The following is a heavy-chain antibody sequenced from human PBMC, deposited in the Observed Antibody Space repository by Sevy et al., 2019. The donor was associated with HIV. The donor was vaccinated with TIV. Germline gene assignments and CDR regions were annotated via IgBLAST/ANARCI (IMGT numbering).Heavy chain of an antibody. D-gene: IGHD1-26*01. CDR1: GGTFSSYA. J-gene: IGHJ4*02. CDR3: AVGPSGSYRVNYFDY. V-gene: IGHV1-69*06. CDR2: IIPIFGTA. Sequence: ASVKVSCKASGGTFSSYAISWVRQAPGQGLEWMGGIIPIFGTANYAQKFHGRVTITADKSTSTAYMELSSLRSEDTAVYYCAVGPSGSYRVNYFDYWGQGTLVTVSS.